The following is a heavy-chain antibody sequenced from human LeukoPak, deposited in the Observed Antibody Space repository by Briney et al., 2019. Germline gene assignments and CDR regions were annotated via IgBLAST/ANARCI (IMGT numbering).Heavy chain of an antibody. J-gene: IGHJ1*01. CDR2: IHHSGST. Sequence: SETLSFTCIVSGYSISSGYYWGWIRQPPGRGLEWIGNIHHSGSTYYNPSLKSRVTISVDTSKNQLSLKLSSVTAADTAVYYCARVAAGIGFFQHWGQGTLVTVS. CDR1: GYSISSGYY. V-gene: IGHV4-38-2*02. CDR3: ARVAAGIGFFQH. D-gene: IGHD6-19*01.